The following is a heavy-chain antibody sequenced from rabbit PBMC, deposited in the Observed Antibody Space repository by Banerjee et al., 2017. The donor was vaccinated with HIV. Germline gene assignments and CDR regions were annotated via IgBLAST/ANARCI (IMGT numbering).Heavy chain of an antibody. D-gene: IGHD1-1*01. J-gene: IGHJ4*01. V-gene: IGHV1S45*01. CDR2: IGTSTGIT. CDR3: ARGDYDANYFNL. Sequence: QQQLEESGGGLVKPGGTLTLTCKASGFTLSSNYWMCWVRQAPGKGLELIACIGTSTGITWDASWVNGRFTTSKTSSTTVTLQMTSLTAADTATYFCARGDYDANYFNLWGQGTLVTVS. CDR1: GFTLSSNYW.